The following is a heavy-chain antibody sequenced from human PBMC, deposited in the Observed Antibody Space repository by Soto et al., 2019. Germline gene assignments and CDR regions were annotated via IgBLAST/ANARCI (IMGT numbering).Heavy chain of an antibody. CDR1: GGSFSGYY. J-gene: IGHJ6*02. Sequence: SSETLSLSCAVYGGSFSGYYWSWIRQPPGKGLEWIGEINHSGSTNYNPSLKSRVTISVDTSKNQFSLKLSSVTAADTAVYYCARNLVYDFWSGPYGMDVWGQGTTVTVSS. CDR3: ARNLVYDFWSGPYGMDV. D-gene: IGHD3-3*01. CDR2: INHSGST. V-gene: IGHV4-34*01.